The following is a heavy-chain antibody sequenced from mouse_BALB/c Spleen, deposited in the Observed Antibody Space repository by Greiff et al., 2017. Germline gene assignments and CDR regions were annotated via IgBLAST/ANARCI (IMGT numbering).Heavy chain of an antibody. J-gene: IGHJ4*01. CDR3: ARSSYDYAMDY. V-gene: IGHV14-3*02. CDR1: GFNIKDTY. CDR2: IDPANGNT. Sequence: EVKLMESGAELVKPGASVKLSCTASGFNIKDTYMHWVKQRPEQGLEWIGRIDPANGNTKYDPKFQGKATITADTSSNTAYLQLSSLTSEDTAVYYCARSSYDYAMDYWGQGTSVTVSS. D-gene: IGHD1-1*01.